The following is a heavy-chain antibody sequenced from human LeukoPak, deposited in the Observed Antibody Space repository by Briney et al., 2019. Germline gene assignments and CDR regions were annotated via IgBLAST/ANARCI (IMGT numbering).Heavy chain of an antibody. CDR2: IYYSGIT. CDR3: ARLTRYGDARV. CDR1: GGSISSTSYY. Sequence: SETLSLTCTVSGGSISSTSYYSGWIRQPPGKGLEWIGTIYYSGITYYNPSLKSRVTISVDTSKNQFSLKLTSVTAADTAVYYCARLTRYGDARVWGQGTLVTVSS. V-gene: IGHV4-39*01. J-gene: IGHJ4*02. D-gene: IGHD4-17*01.